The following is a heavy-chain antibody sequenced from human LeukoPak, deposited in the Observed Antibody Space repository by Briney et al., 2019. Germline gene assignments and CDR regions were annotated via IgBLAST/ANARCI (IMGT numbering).Heavy chain of an antibody. CDR1: GFTFDDYA. Sequence: SGRSLRLSCAASGFTFDDYAMHWVRQAPGKGLEWVSGISWNSGSIGYADSVKGRFTISRDNAKNSLYLQMNSLRAEDTALYYCAKDALGISDYFGYWGQGTLVTVSS. V-gene: IGHV3-9*01. J-gene: IGHJ4*02. CDR2: ISWNSGSI. D-gene: IGHD7-27*01. CDR3: AKDALGISDYFGY.